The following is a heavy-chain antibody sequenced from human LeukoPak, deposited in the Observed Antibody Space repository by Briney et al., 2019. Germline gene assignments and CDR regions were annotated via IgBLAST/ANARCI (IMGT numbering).Heavy chain of an antibody. V-gene: IGHV1-18*01. J-gene: IGHJ5*02. D-gene: IGHD3-10*01. CDR3: ARVECYYGSGSYCNWFDP. CDR2: ISAYNGNT. Sequence: ASVKVSFTASGYTFTSYGISWVRQAPGQGLEWMGWISAYNGNTNYAQKLQGRVTMTTDTSTSTAYMELRSLRSDDTAVYYCARVECYYGSGSYCNWFDPWGQGTLVTVSS. CDR1: GYTFTSYG.